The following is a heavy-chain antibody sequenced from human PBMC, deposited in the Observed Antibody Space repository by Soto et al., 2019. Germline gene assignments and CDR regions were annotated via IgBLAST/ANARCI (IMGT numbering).Heavy chain of an antibody. D-gene: IGHD4-17*01. CDR1: GGSISSYY. Sequence: QVQLQESGPGLVKPSETLSLTCTVSGGSISSYYWSWIRQPPGKGLEWIGYIYYSGSTNYNPSLKSRVTISVDTSKNQFSLKLSSVTAADTAVYYCARADYFSIRYWGQGTLVTVSS. CDR2: IYYSGST. J-gene: IGHJ4*02. CDR3: ARADYFSIRY. V-gene: IGHV4-59*08.